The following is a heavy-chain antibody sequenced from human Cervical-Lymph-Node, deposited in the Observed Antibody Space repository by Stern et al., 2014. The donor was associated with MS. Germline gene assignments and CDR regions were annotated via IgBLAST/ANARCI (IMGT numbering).Heavy chain of an antibody. V-gene: IGHV4-61*02. CDR1: GGSISSGSYY. D-gene: IGHD6-19*01. CDR2: IYTGGST. CDR3: ARGYSSGWRGDFDY. Sequence: QLQLQESGPGLVKPSQTLSLTCTVSGGSISSGSYYWSWIRQPAGTGLEWSGRIYTGGSTNYTPSLKSRVTISVDTSKNQFPLKLSSVTAADTAVYYCARGYSSGWRGDFDYWGQGTLVTVSS. J-gene: IGHJ4*02.